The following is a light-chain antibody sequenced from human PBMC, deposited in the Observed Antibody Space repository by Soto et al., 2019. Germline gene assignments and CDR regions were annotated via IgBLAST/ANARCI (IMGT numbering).Light chain of an antibody. CDR3: QQYNSYWT. CDR2: KAS. Sequence: DIQVTQSPSTLFASVGNRDTITCRASQSISSWLAWYQQKPGKAPKLLIYKASSLESGVPSRFSGSGSGTEFTLTISSLQPDDFATYYCQQYNSYWTFGQGTKVDIK. CDR1: QSISSW. V-gene: IGKV1-5*03. J-gene: IGKJ1*01.